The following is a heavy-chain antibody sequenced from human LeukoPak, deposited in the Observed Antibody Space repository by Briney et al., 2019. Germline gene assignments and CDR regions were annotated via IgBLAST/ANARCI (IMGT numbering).Heavy chain of an antibody. J-gene: IGHJ6*02. CDR2: INHNGDVN. V-gene: IGHV3-7*03. CDR1: GFTFSSYW. D-gene: IGHD3-16*01. CDR3: ARGGGLDV. Sequence: GGSLRLSCAASGFTFSSYWMNWARQAPGKGLEWVASINHNGDVNYYVDSVKGRFTISRENAKNSLYLQMSNLRAEDTAVYFCARGGGLDVWGQGATVTVSS.